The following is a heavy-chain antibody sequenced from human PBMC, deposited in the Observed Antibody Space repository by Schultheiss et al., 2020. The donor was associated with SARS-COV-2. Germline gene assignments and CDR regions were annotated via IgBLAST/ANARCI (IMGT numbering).Heavy chain of an antibody. V-gene: IGHV4-34*01. CDR3: ASRGYSYGGYYYYYMDV. D-gene: IGHD5-18*01. CDR1: GGSISSYY. J-gene: IGHJ6*03. CDR2: INHSGST. Sequence: SETLSLTCTVSGGSISSYYWSWIRQPPGKGLEWIGEINHSGSTNYNPSLKSRVTISVDTSKNQFSLKLSSVTAADTAVYYCASRGYSYGGYYYYYMDVWGKGTTVTVSS.